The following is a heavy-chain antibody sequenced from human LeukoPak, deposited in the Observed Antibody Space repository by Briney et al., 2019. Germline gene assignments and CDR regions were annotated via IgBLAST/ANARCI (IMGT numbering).Heavy chain of an antibody. CDR2: ISAYNGNT. CDR3: ARGTPYCSSTSCYALTFDI. V-gene: IGHV1-18*01. CDR1: GYTLTSYG. J-gene: IGHJ3*02. D-gene: IGHD2-2*01. Sequence: GSVKVSCKASGYTLTSYGISWVRQAPGQGLEWMGWISAYNGNTNYAQKLQGRVTMTTDTSTSTAYMELRSLRSDDTAVYYCARGTPYCSSTSCYALTFDIWGQGTMVTVSS.